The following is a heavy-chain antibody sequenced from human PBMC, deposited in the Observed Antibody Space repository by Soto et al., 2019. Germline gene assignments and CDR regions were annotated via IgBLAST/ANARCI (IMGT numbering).Heavy chain of an antibody. D-gene: IGHD2-15*01. CDR1: GGSISSYY. CDR2: IYYSGST. CDR3: ARSMGLYCSGGSCYGGDWFDH. J-gene: IGHJ5*02. V-gene: IGHV4-59*01. Sequence: QVQLQESGPGLVKPSETLSLTCTVSGGSISSYYWSWIRQPPGKGLEWIGYIYYSGSTNYNPSLKSRVTISVDTSKNQFSLKLSSVTAADTAVYYCARSMGLYCSGGSCYGGDWFDHWGQGTLVTVSS.